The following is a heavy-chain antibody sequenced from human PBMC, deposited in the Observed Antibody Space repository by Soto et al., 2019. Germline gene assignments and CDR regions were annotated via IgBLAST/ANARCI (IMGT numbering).Heavy chain of an antibody. D-gene: IGHD2-2*01. CDR3: ARVPDR. CDR2: ISYSGGT. V-gene: IGHV4-61*08. J-gene: IGHJ5*02. CDR1: GDSVSSSDYY. Sequence: SETLSLTCTVSGDSVSSSDYYWMWIRQPPGKGLEWLGYISYSGGTNHNPSLKSRVSISGDTSKNQFSLKLSSVTAADTAVYYCARVPDRWGQGTLVTVSS.